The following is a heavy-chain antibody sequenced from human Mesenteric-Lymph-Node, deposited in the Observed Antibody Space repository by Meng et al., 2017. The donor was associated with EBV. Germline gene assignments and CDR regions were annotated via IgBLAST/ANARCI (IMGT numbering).Heavy chain of an antibody. V-gene: IGHV4-61*01. CDR1: DGSVSSGSYY. D-gene: IGHD1-26*01. J-gene: IGHJ4*02. CDR2: IYYSGST. CDR3: ARLDRWELLRGLVY. Sequence: QVTLPESGPGLVKPSETLSLTCTVSDGSVSSGSYYWSWIRQPPGKGLEWIGYIYYSGSTNYNPSLKSRVTISVDTSKNQFSLKLSSVTAADTAVYYCARLDRWELLRGLVYWGQGTLVTVSS.